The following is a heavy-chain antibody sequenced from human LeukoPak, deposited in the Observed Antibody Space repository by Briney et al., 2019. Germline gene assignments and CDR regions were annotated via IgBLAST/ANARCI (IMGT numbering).Heavy chain of an antibody. CDR1: GFTFSTYW. V-gene: IGHV3-7*01. CDR3: ARVKDIAAAGTFDY. D-gene: IGHD6-13*01. Sequence: GGSLRLSCAASGFTFSTYWMGWVRQVPGKGLEWVANINQDGSEKYYVDSVKGRFTISRDNAKNSLYVQMNSVRAEDTALYYCARVKDIAAAGTFDYWGQGTLVTVSS. J-gene: IGHJ4*02. CDR2: INQDGSEK.